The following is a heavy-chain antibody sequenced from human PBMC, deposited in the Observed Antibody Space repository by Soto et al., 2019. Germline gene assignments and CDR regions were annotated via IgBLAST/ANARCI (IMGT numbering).Heavy chain of an antibody. Sequence: EVQLVESGGGLVKPGGFLRLSCVASGFPFTNAWINWVRQVPGKGLEWVGRVKSKTDGGSSDYAAAVKGRFAVSRDDSRNIVYLQMNSLKIEDTGVYYCTTDSRTTLPEIRFDYWGHGTQVTVSS. CDR2: VKSKTDGGSS. J-gene: IGHJ4*01. CDR1: GFPFTNAW. V-gene: IGHV3-15*07. D-gene: IGHD1-26*01. CDR3: TTDSRTTLPEIRFDY.